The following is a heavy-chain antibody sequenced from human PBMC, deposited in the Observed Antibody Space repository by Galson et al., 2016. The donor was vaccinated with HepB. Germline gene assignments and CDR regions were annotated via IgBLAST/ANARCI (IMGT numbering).Heavy chain of an antibody. J-gene: IGHJ3*02. V-gene: IGHV3-21*01. CDR3: ARDRSPAQANNWYDALDI. D-gene: IGHD2-15*01. CDR1: GFTFSSYS. CDR2: ISSSYSYI. Sequence: SLRLSCAASGFTFSSYSMNWVRQAPGKGLEWVSSISSSYSYIYYADSVKGRFTISRDNAKNSLYLQMNSLRPEDTAIYYCARDRSPAQANNWYDALDIWGRGTLVTVSS.